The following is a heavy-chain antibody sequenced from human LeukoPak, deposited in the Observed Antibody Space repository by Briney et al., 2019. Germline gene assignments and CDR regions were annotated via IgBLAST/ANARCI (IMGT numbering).Heavy chain of an antibody. Sequence: GGSLRLSCAASGFTFSSYGMHWVRQAPGKGLEWVALISYDGSNKYYTDSVKGRFTISRDNSKNTLYLQMNSLRAEDTAVYYCARDLVIAAAGTSDYWGQGTLVTVSS. D-gene: IGHD6-13*01. CDR1: GFTFSSYG. J-gene: IGHJ4*02. V-gene: IGHV3-30*03. CDR2: ISYDGSNK. CDR3: ARDLVIAAAGTSDY.